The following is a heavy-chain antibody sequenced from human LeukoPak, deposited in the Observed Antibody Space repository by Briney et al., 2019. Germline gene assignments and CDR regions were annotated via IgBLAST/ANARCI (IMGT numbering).Heavy chain of an antibody. CDR2: ISSSGSTI. V-gene: IGHV3-48*03. J-gene: IGHJ4*02. CDR1: GFTFSSYE. Sequence: GGSLRLSCAASGFTFSSYEMNWVRQAPGKGLEWVSYISSSGSTIYYADSVKGRFTISRDNAKNSLYLQMNSPRAEDTAVYYCARWTGAYYFDYWGQGTLVTVSS. CDR3: ARWTGAYYFDY. D-gene: IGHD1-26*01.